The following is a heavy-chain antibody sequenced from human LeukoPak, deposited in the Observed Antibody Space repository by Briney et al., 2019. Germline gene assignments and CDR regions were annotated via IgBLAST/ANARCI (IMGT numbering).Heavy chain of an antibody. V-gene: IGHV3-7*01. D-gene: IGHD3-22*01. CDR1: GFKFSSDW. CDR2: IKEDGSEK. CDR3: ARHSSGYY. Sequence: GGSLRLSCAASGFKFSSDWMSWVRQAPGKGLEWVANIKEDGSEKYYVDSVKGRFTISRDNAKNSLYLQMNSLRAEDTAVYYCARHSSGYYWGRGTLVTVSS. J-gene: IGHJ4*02.